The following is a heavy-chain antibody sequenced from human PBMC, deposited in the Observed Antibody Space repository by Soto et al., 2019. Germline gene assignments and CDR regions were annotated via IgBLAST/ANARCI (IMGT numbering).Heavy chain of an antibody. CDR2: IYYSGST. D-gene: IGHD3-10*01. CDR3: AGWSGSYPEDWFDP. V-gene: IGHV4-59*08. CDR1: GGSISSYY. Sequence: PSETLSLTCTVSGGSISSYYWSWIRQPPGKGLEWIGYIYYSGSTNYNPSLKSRVTISVDTSKNQFSLKLSSVTAADTAVYYCAGWSGSYPEDWFDPWGQGTLVTVSS. J-gene: IGHJ5*02.